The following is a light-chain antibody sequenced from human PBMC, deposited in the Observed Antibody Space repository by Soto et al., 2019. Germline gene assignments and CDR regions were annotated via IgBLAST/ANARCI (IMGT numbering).Light chain of an antibody. V-gene: IGKV2-28*01. J-gene: IGKJ1*01. CDR1: QSLLHSNGYNY. CDR2: LGS. Sequence: DMVVTQSTLSLPVTPGEPASISCRSSQSLLHSNGYNYLDWYLQKPGQSPQLLIYLGSNRASGVSDRFSGSGSGTDFTLRISRVEAEDVGLYYCMQALQAPLTFGQGTKV. CDR3: MQALQAPLT.